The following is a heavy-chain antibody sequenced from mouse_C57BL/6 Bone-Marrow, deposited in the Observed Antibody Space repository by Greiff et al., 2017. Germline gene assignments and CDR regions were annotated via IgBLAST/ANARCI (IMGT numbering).Heavy chain of an antibody. CDR1: GYTFTRYY. D-gene: IGHD2-4*01. J-gene: IGHJ3*01. CDR2: INPSDGGT. CDR3: ARRTYYDHSGFAY. Sequence: QVQLQQSGTELVKPGASVKMSCKASGYTFTRYYMHWVKQRPGQGLEWIGDINPSDGGTNYNKKFKSKDTVTVDKSSSTAYMHRSSLTSEDSAVYYCARRTYYDHSGFAYWGEGTLVTDSA. V-gene: IGHV1-53*01.